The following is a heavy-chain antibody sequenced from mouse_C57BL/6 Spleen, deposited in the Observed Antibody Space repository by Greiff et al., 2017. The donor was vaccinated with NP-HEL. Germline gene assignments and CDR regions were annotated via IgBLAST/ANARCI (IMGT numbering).Heavy chain of an antibody. J-gene: IGHJ3*01. CDR1: GYTFTSYW. D-gene: IGHD4-1*02. Sequence: QVQLQQPGAELVKPGASVKLSCKASGYTFTSYWMHWVKQRPGQGLEWIGMIHPNRGSTNYNEKFKSKATLTVDKSSSTAYMQLSSLTSEDSAVDYWARDPTGGPFAYWGQGTLVTVSA. V-gene: IGHV1-64*01. CDR3: ARDPTGGPFAY. CDR2: IHPNRGST.